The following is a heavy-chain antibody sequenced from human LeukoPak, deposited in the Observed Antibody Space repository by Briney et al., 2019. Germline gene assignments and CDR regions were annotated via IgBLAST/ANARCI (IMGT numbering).Heavy chain of an antibody. J-gene: IGHJ6*03. CDR1: GYTFTGYY. D-gene: IGHD6-13*01. CDR2: INPNSGGT. CDR3: AGAAAANYYYYYYMDV. Sequence: ASVKVSCKASGYTFTGYYMHWVRQAPGQGLEWMGWINPNSGGTNYAQKFQGRVTMTRDTSISTAYMELSRLRSDDTAVYYCAGAAAANYYYYYYMDVWGKGTTVTVSS. V-gene: IGHV1-2*02.